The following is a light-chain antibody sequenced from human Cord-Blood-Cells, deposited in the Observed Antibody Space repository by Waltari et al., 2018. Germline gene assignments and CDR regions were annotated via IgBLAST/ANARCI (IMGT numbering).Light chain of an antibody. CDR2: DAS. Sequence: IVLTQSPATLSLAPGERAPLSCRASQSVSSYLAWYQQKPGQAPRLLIYDASNKATGIPARFSGSGSGTDFSLTISSLEPEDFAVYYCQQRSNWPLFGGGTKVDI. J-gene: IGKJ4*01. CDR1: QSVSSY. V-gene: IGKV3-11*01. CDR3: QQRSNWPL.